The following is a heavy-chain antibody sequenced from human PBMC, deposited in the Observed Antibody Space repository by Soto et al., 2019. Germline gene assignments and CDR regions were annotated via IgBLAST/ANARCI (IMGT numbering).Heavy chain of an antibody. CDR2: IIPILGIA. CDR1: GGTFSSYT. J-gene: IGHJ5*02. Sequence: QVQLVQSGAEVKKPGSSVKVSCQASGGTFSSYTISWVRQAPGQGLEWMGRIIPILGIANYAQKFQCRVTITADKSTSTAYMERSSLRSEDTAVYYCAREADGSGSYYENWFDPWGQGTLVTVSS. V-gene: IGHV1-69*08. CDR3: AREADGSGSYYENWFDP. D-gene: IGHD3-10*01.